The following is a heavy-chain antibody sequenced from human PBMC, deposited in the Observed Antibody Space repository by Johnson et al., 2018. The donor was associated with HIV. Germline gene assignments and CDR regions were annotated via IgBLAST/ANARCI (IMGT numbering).Heavy chain of an antibody. V-gene: IGHV3-30-3*01. J-gene: IGHJ3*02. CDR2: ISYDGSNK. Sequence: VQLVESGGGLVQSGGSLRLSCAASGFTFSSYAMHWVRQAPGKGLEWVAVISYDGSNKYYADSVKGRFTISRDNSKNTLYLQMNSLRAEDTAVYYCAREMGWEDAFDIWGQGTMVTVSS. D-gene: IGHD6-19*01. CDR1: GFTFSSYA. CDR3: AREMGWEDAFDI.